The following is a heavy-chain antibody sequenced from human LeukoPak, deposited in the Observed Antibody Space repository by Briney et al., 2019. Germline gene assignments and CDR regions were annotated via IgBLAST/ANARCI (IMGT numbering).Heavy chain of an antibody. V-gene: IGHV4-34*01. CDR1: GGSFSGYY. J-gene: IGHJ4*02. Sequence: SETLSLTCAVYGGSFSGYYWSWIRQPPGKGLEWIGEINHSGGTNYNPSLKSRVTISVDTSKNQFSLKLSSVTAADTAVYYCARDYCSSTSCGGFDYWGQGTLVTVSS. D-gene: IGHD2-2*01. CDR3: ARDYCSSTSCGGFDY. CDR2: INHSGGT.